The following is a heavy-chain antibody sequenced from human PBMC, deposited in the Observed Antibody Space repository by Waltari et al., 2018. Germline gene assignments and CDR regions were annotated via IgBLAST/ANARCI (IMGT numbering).Heavy chain of an antibody. CDR3: ATGVVVTASVDY. J-gene: IGHJ4*02. V-gene: IGHV4-38-2*01. CDR1: GYSISSGYY. CDR2: IYHSGST. D-gene: IGHD2-21*02. Sequence: QVQLQESGPGLVKPSETLSLTCAVSGYSISSGYYWGWIRQPPGQGLEWIGSIYHSGSTYYNPSLKSRVTISVDTSKNQFSLKLSSVTAADTAVYYCATGVVVTASVDYWGQGTLVTVSS.